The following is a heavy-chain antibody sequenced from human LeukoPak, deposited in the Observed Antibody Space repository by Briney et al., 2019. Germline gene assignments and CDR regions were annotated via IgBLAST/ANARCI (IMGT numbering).Heavy chain of an antibody. CDR3: AKDVVIGSGSYLTGYFDY. CDR1: GFTFDDYA. J-gene: IGHJ4*02. D-gene: IGHD1-26*01. CDR2: ISWNSGSI. V-gene: IGHV3-9*01. Sequence: GGSLRLSCAASGFTFDDYAMHWVRHAPGKGLEWVSGISWNSGSIGYADSVKGRFTISRDNAKNSLYLQMNSLRAEDTALYYCAKDVVIGSGSYLTGYFDYWGQGTLVTVSS.